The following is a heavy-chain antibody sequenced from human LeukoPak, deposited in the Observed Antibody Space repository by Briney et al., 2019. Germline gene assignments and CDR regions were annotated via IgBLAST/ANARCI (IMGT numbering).Heavy chain of an antibody. CDR1: GYTSTSYG. CDR2: ISAYNGNT. V-gene: IGHV1-18*01. D-gene: IGHD2-21*01. J-gene: IGHJ4*02. CDR3: ARDLRWGSGRYFDY. Sequence: GAPVKVSCKASGYTSTSYGISWVRQAPGQGLEWMGWISAYNGNTNYAQKLQGRVTMTTDTSTSTAYMELRSLRSDDTAVYYRARDLRWGSGRYFDYWGQGTLVTVSS.